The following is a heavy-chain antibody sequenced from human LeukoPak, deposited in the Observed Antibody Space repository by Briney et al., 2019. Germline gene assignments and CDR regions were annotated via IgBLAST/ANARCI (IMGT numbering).Heavy chain of an antibody. CDR3: ARDENGDYYFDY. CDR1: GLTFSSYG. CDR2: ISSSSSYI. D-gene: IGHD4-17*01. V-gene: IGHV3-21*01. J-gene: IGHJ4*02. Sequence: PGRSLRLSCAASGLTFSSYGMNWVRQAPGKGLEWVSSISSSSSYIYYADSVKGRFTISRDNAKNSLYLQMNSLRAEDTAVYYCARDENGDYYFDYWGQGTLVTVSS.